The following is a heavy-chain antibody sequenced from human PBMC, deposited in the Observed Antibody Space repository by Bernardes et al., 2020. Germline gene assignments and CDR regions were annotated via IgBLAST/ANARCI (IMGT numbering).Heavy chain of an antibody. Sequence: GGSLRLSCAASGFTFSSYGMHWVRQAPGKGLEWVAVISYDGSNKYYADSVKGRFTISRDNSKNTLYLQMNSLRAEDTAVYYCAKVPSRSEEYGDAEGYWGQGTLVTVSS. J-gene: IGHJ4*02. V-gene: IGHV3-30*18. CDR1: GFTFSSYG. D-gene: IGHD4-17*01. CDR3: AKVPSRSEEYGDAEGY. CDR2: ISYDGSNK.